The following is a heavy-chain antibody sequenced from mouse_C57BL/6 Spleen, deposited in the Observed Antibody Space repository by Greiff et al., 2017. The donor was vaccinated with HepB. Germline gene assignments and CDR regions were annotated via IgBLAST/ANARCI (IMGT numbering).Heavy chain of an antibody. V-gene: IGHV1-82*01. CDR1: GYAFSSSW. CDR3: ARDDYDVGVAMDY. Sequence: QVQLKQSGPELVKPGASVKISCKASGYAFSSSWMNWVKQRPGKGLEWIGRIYPGDGDTNYNGKFKGKATLTADKSSSTAYMQLSSLTSEDSAVYFCARDDYDVGVAMDYWGQGTSVTVSS. CDR2: IYPGDGDT. J-gene: IGHJ4*01. D-gene: IGHD2-4*01.